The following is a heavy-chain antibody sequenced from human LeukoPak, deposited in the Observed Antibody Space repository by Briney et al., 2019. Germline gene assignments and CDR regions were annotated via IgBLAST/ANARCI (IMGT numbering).Heavy chain of an antibody. V-gene: IGHV3-7*01. CDR2: IKQDGSEK. J-gene: IGHJ4*02. CDR1: GFTFSSYW. Sequence: GGSLRLSCAASGFTFSSYWMNWVRQAPGKGLEWVANIKQDGSEKYYVDSVKGRFTISRDNAKNSLYLQMNSLRAEDTAVYYCARNYFDWLGLYYFDYWGQGTLVTVSS. CDR3: ARNYFDWLGLYYFDY. D-gene: IGHD3-9*01.